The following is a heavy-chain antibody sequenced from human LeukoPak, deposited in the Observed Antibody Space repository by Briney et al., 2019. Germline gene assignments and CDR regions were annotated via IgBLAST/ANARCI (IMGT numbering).Heavy chain of an antibody. CDR2: IYSGESP. CDR1: GYSISSGYF. Sequence: SETLSLTCTVSGYSISSGYFWGWIRQPPGKGLEWIGIIYSGESPYYSPSLESRITISIHTSMNQFSLKLNSVTAADTAVYYCARGGGVRFGSGWRPGAWFDAWGQGTLVIVSS. V-gene: IGHV4-38-2*02. D-gene: IGHD6-19*01. CDR3: ARGGGVRFGSGWRPGAWFDA. J-gene: IGHJ5*02.